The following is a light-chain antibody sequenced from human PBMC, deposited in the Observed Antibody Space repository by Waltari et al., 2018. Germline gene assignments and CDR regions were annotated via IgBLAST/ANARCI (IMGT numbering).Light chain of an antibody. J-gene: IGLJ2*01. CDR3: QSYDTSNHGV. V-gene: IGLV6-57*02. CDR1: SGRIASHY. CDR2: EDN. Sequence: NFMLTQPHSVSESPGKTVTISCTGSSGRIASHYVTWYQQRPGSAPTPVIFEDNQRPSGVPDRFSGSIDSSSNSASLTISGLKTEDEADYYCQSYDTSNHGVFGGGTKLTVL.